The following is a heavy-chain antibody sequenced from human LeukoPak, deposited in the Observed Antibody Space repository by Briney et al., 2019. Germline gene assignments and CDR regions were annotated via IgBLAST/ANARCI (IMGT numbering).Heavy chain of an antibody. CDR1: GFTFSSYW. CDR2: IKQDGSEK. V-gene: IGHV3-7*01. J-gene: IGHJ6*02. Sequence: GGSLRLSCAASGFTFSSYWMSWVRQAPGKGLERVANIKQDGSEKYYVDSVKGRFTISRDNAKNSLYLQMNSLRAEDTAVYYCARVSDTRNYYYYGMDVWGQGTTVTVSS. D-gene: IGHD5-18*01. CDR3: ARVSDTRNYYYYGMDV.